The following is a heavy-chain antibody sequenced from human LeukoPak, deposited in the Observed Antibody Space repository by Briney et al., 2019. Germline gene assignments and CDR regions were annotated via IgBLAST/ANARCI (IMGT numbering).Heavy chain of an antibody. CDR2: ISNEGAT. V-gene: IGHV3-53*01. CDR3: AKEVHDYVRLFDY. J-gene: IGHJ4*02. CDR1: GFSVSASY. Sequence: GGSLRLSCAASGFSVSASYMSWVRQAPGKGLESVSVISNEGATYYADSVKGRFSISRDNSKNTLYLRMNSLRAEDTAVYYCAKEVHDYVRLFDYWGQGTLVTVSS. D-gene: IGHD3-10*02.